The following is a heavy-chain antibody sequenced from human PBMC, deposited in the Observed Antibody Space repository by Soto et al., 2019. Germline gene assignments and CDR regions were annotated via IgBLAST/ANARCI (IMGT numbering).Heavy chain of an antibody. V-gene: IGHV3-23*01. Sequence: GGSLRLSCAASGFTFSSYAMSWVRQAPGKGLEWVSAISGSGGSTYYADSVKGRFTISRDNSKNTLYLQMNSLRAEDTAVYYCAKRNGVVGWNDVLASDFDYWGQGTLVTVSS. D-gene: IGHD1-1*01. CDR1: GFTFSSYA. CDR3: AKRNGVVGWNDVLASDFDY. CDR2: ISGSGGST. J-gene: IGHJ4*02.